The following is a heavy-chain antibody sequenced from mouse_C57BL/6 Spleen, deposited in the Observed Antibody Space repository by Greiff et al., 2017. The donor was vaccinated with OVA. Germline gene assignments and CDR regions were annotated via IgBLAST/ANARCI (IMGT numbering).Heavy chain of an antibody. CDR3: TTPAQARGYFDY. Sequence: EVKLMESGAELVRPGASVKLSCTASGFNIKDDYMHWVKQRPEQGLEWIGWIDPENGDTEYASKFQGKATITADTSSNTAYLQLSSLTSEDTAVYYCTTPAQARGYFDYWGQGTTLTVSS. CDR1: GFNIKDDY. J-gene: IGHJ2*01. CDR2: IDPENGDT. V-gene: IGHV14-4*01. D-gene: IGHD3-2*02.